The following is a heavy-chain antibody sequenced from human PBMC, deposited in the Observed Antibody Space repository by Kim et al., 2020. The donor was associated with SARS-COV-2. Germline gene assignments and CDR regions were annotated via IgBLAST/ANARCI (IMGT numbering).Heavy chain of an antibody. J-gene: IGHJ4*02. CDR3: TKVVELGRGFHY. CDR2: K. V-gene: IGHV6-1*01. Sequence: KDYATSVKSRITLNPDTPQNQFSLQLNAVTPEDTAVYYCTKVVELGRGFHYWGQGTLVTVSS. D-gene: IGHD1-1*01.